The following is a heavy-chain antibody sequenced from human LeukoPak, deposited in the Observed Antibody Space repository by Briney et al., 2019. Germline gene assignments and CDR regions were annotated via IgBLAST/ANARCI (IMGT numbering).Heavy chain of an antibody. J-gene: IGHJ4*02. D-gene: IGHD6-19*01. CDR3: ARHQWLGPFDY. CDR2: IYFSGST. CDR1: GGSISSSGHY. V-gene: IGHV4-39*01. Sequence: SSETLSLTCTVFGGSISSSGHYWGWIRQPPGEGLEWIGSIYFSGSTYYSPSLKSRVTISVDPSTNQFSLKLSSVTAADTAVYYCARHQWLGPFDYWGQGTLVTVSS.